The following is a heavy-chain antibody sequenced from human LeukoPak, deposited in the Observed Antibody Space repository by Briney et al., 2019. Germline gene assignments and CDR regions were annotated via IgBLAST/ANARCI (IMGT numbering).Heavy chain of an antibody. D-gene: IGHD3-16*02. V-gene: IGHV4-59*08. CDR3: ARSFMYYFDY. CDR1: GGSISSYY. Sequence: PSETLSLTCTVSGGSISSYYWSWIRQPPGKGLEWIGYIYYSGSTNYNPSLKSRVTISVDTSKNQFSLRLSSVTAADTAVYYCARSFMYYFDYWGQGTLVTVSS. CDR2: IYYSGST. J-gene: IGHJ4*02.